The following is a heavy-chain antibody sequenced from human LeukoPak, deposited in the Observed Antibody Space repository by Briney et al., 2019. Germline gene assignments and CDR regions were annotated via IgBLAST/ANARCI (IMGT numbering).Heavy chain of an antibody. CDR3: AQTNYYDSSGYYFDAFDI. CDR2: ISPSGGST. Sequence: ASVKVSCKASGYTFTSYYMHWVRQAPGQGLEWMGIISPSGGSTSYAQKFQGRVTMTRDTSTSTVYMELSSLRSEDTAVYYCAQTNYYDSSGYYFDAFDIWGQGTMVTVSS. D-gene: IGHD3-22*01. J-gene: IGHJ3*02. CDR1: GYTFTSYY. V-gene: IGHV1-46*01.